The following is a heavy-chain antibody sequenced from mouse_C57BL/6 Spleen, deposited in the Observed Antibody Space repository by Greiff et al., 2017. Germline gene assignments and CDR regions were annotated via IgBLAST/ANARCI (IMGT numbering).Heavy chain of an antibody. D-gene: IGHD4-1*01. CDR1: GFTFSSYA. V-gene: IGHV5-9-1*02. J-gene: IGHJ2*01. Sequence: EVHLVESGEGLVKPGGSLKLSCAASGFTFSSYAMSWVRQTPEKRLEWVAYISSGGDYIYYADTVEGRFTISRDNARNTLYLQMSSLKSEDTAMYYCTRGKLGRDYFDYWGQGTTLTVSS. CDR3: TRGKLGRDYFDY. CDR2: ISSGGDYI.